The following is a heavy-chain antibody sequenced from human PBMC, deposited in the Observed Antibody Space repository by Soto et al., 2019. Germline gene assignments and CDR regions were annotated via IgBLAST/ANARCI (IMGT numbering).Heavy chain of an antibody. D-gene: IGHD3-3*01. CDR2: IHTGGST. J-gene: IGHJ4*02. CDR1: GFTVSNHY. V-gene: IGHV3-66*01. Sequence: EVQLVESGGGLVQPGGSLRLSCAASGFTVSNHYMAWVRQAPGKGLAWVSVIHTGGSTYYADSVKGRFSISRDNSKNTLYLQMSSPGAEDTAVYYCARDFYDLSYKFDYWGQGPLVTVSS. CDR3: ARDFYDLSYKFDY.